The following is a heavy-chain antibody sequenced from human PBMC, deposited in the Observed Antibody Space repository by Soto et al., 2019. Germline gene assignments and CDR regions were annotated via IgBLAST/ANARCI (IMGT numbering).Heavy chain of an antibody. Sequence: PSETLSLTCAFSVDSISSNVWWSWVRQPPGKGLEWIGEIYHSGSANFNPSLKSRVTMSVDTSKNQFSLKLNSVTAADTAMYYCARDAAVTGENDRFDYWGQGTLVTVSS. J-gene: IGHJ4*02. V-gene: IGHV4-4*02. CDR2: IYHSGSA. D-gene: IGHD1-1*01. CDR3: ARDAAVTGENDRFDY. CDR1: VDSISSNVW.